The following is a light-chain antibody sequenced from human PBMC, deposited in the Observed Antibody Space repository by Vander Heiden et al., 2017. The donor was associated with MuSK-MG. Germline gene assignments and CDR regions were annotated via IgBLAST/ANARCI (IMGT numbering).Light chain of an antibody. V-gene: IGKV1-39*01. CDR1: ESLRKF. CDR2: GAS. CDR3: QQGRTIPWT. J-gene: IGKJ1*01. Sequence: DIQVTQSPPSLSASIGDRITITCRTSESLRKFVNWYQHKPGSAPKVLLYGASNLESGVASRFSGRGYGTELTLTISSLQPEDSATYYCQQGRTIPWTFGPGT.